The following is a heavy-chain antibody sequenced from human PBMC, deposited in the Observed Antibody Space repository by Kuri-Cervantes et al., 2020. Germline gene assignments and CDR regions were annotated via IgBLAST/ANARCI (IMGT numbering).Heavy chain of an antibody. CDR2: TNPNSGGT. Sequence: ASVNVSCKSSGYTFTGYYMHWVRQAPGQGLEWMGWTNPNSGGTNYAQKFQSRVTMTRDTSISTAYMELSRLRSDDTAVYYCARVHGGYCTNGVCFRFDYWGQGTLVTVSS. J-gene: IGHJ4*02. D-gene: IGHD2-8*01. V-gene: IGHV1-2*02. CDR3: ARVHGGYCTNGVCFRFDY. CDR1: GYTFTGYY.